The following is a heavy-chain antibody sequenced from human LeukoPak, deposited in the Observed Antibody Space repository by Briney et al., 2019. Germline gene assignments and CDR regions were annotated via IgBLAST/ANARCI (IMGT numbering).Heavy chain of an antibody. CDR2: INHSGST. J-gene: IGHJ4*02. D-gene: IGHD3-10*01. V-gene: IGHV4-34*01. CDR3: ARSAPFGELSLHYFDY. Sequence: PSETLSLTCAVYGGSFSGYYWSWIRQPPGKGLEWIGEINHSGSTNYNPSLKSRVTISVDTSKNLFSLKLSSVTAADTAVYYCARSAPFGELSLHYFDYWGQGTLVTVSS. CDR1: GGSFSGYY.